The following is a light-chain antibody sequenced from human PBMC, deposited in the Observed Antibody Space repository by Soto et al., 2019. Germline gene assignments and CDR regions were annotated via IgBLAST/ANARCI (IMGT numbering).Light chain of an antibody. J-gene: IGKJ5*01. CDR3: QQYNSELIT. Sequence: EIVMTQSPASLSVSPGERATLSCRASQSVSSSLAWYQQKPGQAPTLLIYGASTRATGVPARFRGSGSGTEFTLTISSLQSEDFAVYYCQQYNSELITFAQGTRLEIK. CDR1: QSVSSS. CDR2: GAS. V-gene: IGKV3-15*01.